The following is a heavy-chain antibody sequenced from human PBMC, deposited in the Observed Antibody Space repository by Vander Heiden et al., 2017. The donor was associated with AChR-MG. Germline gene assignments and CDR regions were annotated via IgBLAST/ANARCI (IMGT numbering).Heavy chain of an antibody. CDR1: GGTFSSYA. CDR3: ARCDYYDSSGYL. D-gene: IGHD3-22*01. CDR2: IIPIFGTA. Sequence: QVQLVQSGAEVKKPGSSVKVSCKASGGTFSSYAISWVRQAPGQGLEWMGGIIPIFGTANYAQKFQGRVTITADESTSTAYMEMRRMRSEDTAVYYFARCDYYDSSGYLWGQGTLVTVSS. V-gene: IGHV1-69*01. J-gene: IGHJ4*02.